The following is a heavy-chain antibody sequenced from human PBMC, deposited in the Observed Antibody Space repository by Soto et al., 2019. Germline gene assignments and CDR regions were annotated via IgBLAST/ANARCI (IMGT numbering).Heavy chain of an antibody. CDR3: AKTYSSGRGAFDV. CDR1: GVTFSSYS. Sequence: PGGSLRLSCAASGVTFSSYSMNWVRQAPGKGLEWVSYISSGSSTIYYADSVKGRFTISRDNAQNSLYLQMNSLRAEDTAVYYCAKTYSSGRGAFDVWGQGTMVTVSS. J-gene: IGHJ3*01. V-gene: IGHV3-48*01. D-gene: IGHD6-19*01. CDR2: ISSGSSTI.